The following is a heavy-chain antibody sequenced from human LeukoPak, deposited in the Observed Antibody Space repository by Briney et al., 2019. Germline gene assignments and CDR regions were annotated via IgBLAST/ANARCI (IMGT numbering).Heavy chain of an antibody. CDR1: GFSLSTSGVG. CDR3: AHRRPGKINGWDNSYFGN. CDR2: IYWDNDK. V-gene: IGHV2-5*02. Sequence: ESGPTLVNPTQTLTLTCTFSGFSLSTSGVGVGWIRQPPGKALEWLAVIYWDNDKRYSPSLKSRLTIAKDTSNNNVVLIVTNMDPADTATYYCAHRRPGKINGWDNSYFGNWAPGTLVTVSS. D-gene: IGHD1/OR15-1a*01. J-gene: IGHJ4*02.